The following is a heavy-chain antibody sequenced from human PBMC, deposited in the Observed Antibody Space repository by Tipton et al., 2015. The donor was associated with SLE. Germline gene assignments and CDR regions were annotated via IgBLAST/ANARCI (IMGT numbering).Heavy chain of an antibody. V-gene: IGHV4-30-2*06. CDR3: ARERGVGAYYYYYMDV. CDR1: GGSISGGGYS. J-gene: IGHJ6*03. CDR2: LYQSGGI. Sequence: TLSLTCTVSGGSISGGGYSWSWIRQSPGKGLEWIGSLYQSGGIHYNPSLENRVTISVDRSKNQFSLSLSSVTAADTAVYYCARERGVGAYYYYYMDVWGKWTSVTVSS. D-gene: IGHD2-15*01.